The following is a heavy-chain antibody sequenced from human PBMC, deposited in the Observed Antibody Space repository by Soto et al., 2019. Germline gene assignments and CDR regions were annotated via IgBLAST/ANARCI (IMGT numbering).Heavy chain of an antibody. D-gene: IGHD6-6*01. CDR3: ARVKYSSSSYHFDY. Sequence: PSETLSLTCTVSGGSISSYYWSWIRQPPGKGLEWIGYIYYSGSTNYNPSLKSRVTISVDTSKNQFSLKLSSVTAADTAVYYCARVKYSSSSYHFDYWGQGTLVTVSS. V-gene: IGHV4-59*01. J-gene: IGHJ4*02. CDR1: GGSISSYY. CDR2: IYYSGST.